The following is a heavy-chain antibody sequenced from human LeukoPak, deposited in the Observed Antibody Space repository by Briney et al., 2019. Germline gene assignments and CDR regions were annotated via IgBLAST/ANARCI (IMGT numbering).Heavy chain of an antibody. D-gene: IGHD3-16*01. CDR1: GGSFSGYY. CDR2: INHSGIN. V-gene: IGHV4-34*01. J-gene: IGHJ4*02. CDR3: ARVGDYALKD. Sequence: SETLSLTCAVYGGSFSGYYWSWIRQPPGKGLEWIGEINHSGINNYNPSLKSRVTISVDTSKNQFSLKLRSVTAADTAVYYCARVGDYALKDWGQGTLVTVSS.